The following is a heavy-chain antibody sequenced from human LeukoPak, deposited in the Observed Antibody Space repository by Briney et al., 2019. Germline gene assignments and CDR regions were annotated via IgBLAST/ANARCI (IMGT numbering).Heavy chain of an antibody. Sequence: PGGSLRLSCAASGFTFSSYGMHWVRQAPGKGLEWVAVIWYDGSNKYYADSVKGRFTISRDNSKNTLYLQMNSLRAEDTAVYYCASERFSGSYFFYWGQGTLVTVSS. CDR1: GFTFSSYG. CDR2: IWYDGSNK. CDR3: ASERFSGSYFFY. D-gene: IGHD1-26*01. J-gene: IGHJ4*02. V-gene: IGHV3-33*01.